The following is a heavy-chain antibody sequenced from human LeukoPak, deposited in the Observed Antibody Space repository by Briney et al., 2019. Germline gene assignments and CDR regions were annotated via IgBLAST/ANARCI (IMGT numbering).Heavy chain of an antibody. CDR3: ASTYYYGSGSYLSGWFDP. CDR1: GGSISSYY. CDR2: IYYSGST. D-gene: IGHD3-10*01. V-gene: IGHV4-59*01. Sequence: SETLSLTCTVSGGSISSYYWSWIRQPPGKGLEWIGYIYYSGSTNHNPSLKSRVTISVDTSKNQFSLKLSSVTAADTAVYYCASTYYYGSGSYLSGWFDPWGQGTLVTVSS. J-gene: IGHJ5*02.